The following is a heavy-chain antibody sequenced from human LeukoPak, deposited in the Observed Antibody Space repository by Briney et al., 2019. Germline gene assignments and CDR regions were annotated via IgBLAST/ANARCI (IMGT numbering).Heavy chain of an antibody. Sequence: ASVKVSCKASGYTFTSYGISWVRQAPGQGLEWMGWISAYNGNTNYAQKLQGRVTMTTDTSTSTAYMELRSLRSDDTAVYYCARDPILCGGDCGFDPWGQGTLVTVSS. J-gene: IGHJ5*02. CDR3: ARDPILCGGDCGFDP. D-gene: IGHD2-21*02. V-gene: IGHV1-18*01. CDR1: GYTFTSYG. CDR2: ISAYNGNT.